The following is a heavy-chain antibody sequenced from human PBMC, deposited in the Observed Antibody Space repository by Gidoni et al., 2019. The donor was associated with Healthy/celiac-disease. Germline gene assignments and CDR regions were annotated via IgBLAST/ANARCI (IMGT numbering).Heavy chain of an antibody. CDR3: AIDAGFSSSWYQEPGGYFDL. CDR1: GGSSSSYY. V-gene: IGHV4-59*01. D-gene: IGHD6-13*01. Sequence: QVQLQESGPGLVKPSETLSLTCTVAGGSSSSYYWSWIRQPPGKGLEWIGYIYYSGSTNYNPSLKSRVTISVDTSKNQFSLKLSSVTAADTAVYYCAIDAGFSSSWYQEPGGYFDLWGRGTLVTVSS. CDR2: IYYSGST. J-gene: IGHJ2*01.